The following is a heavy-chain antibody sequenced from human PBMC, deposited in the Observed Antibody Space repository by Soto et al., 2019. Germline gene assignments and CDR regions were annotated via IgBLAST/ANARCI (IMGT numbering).Heavy chain of an antibody. CDR1: GFSIASFA. CDR2: ISYDGSVE. CDR3: ARDLRGYNYGPLEC. D-gene: IGHD5-18*01. Sequence: QVHLVESGGGVVQPGRSLRLSCAASGFSIASFAFHWVRQAPGKGLEWVALISYDGSVEYYGDSVRGRFTTSRDNSKNTLYLQMNSLVSEDTAVYYGARDLRGYNYGPLECWGQGTLVTVSS. J-gene: IGHJ4*02. V-gene: IGHV3-30-3*01.